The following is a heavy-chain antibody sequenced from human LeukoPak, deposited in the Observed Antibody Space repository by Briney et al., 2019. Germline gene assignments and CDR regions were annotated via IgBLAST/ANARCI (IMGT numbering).Heavy chain of an antibody. CDR1: GFTFSSYW. J-gene: IGHJ4*02. CDR3: AKGGIVGAITIDY. Sequence: PGGSLRLSCAAAGFTFSSYWMHWVRQAPGKGLVWVSRINTDGSSTIYADSVKGRFTISRDNAKNTLYLQMNSLRTEDTALYYCAKGGIVGAITIDYWGQGTLVTVSS. D-gene: IGHD1-26*01. V-gene: IGHV3-74*01. CDR2: INTDGSST.